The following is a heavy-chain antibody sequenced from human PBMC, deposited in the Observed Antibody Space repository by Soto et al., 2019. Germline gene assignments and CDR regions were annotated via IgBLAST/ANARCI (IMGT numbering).Heavy chain of an antibody. D-gene: IGHD2-15*01. CDR3: ARGVGGSGCDL. V-gene: IGHV6-1*01. J-gene: IGHJ5*02. CDR2: TYYRSNWRH. Sequence: PSQTLSLTCAISGDSVSSNTAAWNWIRSSPSRGLEWLGRTYYRSNWRHDYAVSVKSRITVNPDTSKNHFSLQLNSVTPDDTSVYYCARGVGGSGCDLWGQVPLVTVAS. CDR1: GDSVSSNTAA.